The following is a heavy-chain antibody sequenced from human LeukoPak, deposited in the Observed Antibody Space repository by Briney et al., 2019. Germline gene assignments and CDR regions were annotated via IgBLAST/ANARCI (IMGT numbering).Heavy chain of an antibody. CDR1: GFTTSSYE. Sequence: GGSLRLSCAASGFTTSSYEVNWVRQAPGKGLEWVSYISGGDTTIYYADSVRGRFTISRDNAKNSLYLQMNSLRAEDTALYYCTRGTGGSAWGQGTLVTVSS. D-gene: IGHD2-15*01. CDR2: ISGGDTTI. J-gene: IGHJ5*02. V-gene: IGHV3-48*03. CDR3: TRGTGGSA.